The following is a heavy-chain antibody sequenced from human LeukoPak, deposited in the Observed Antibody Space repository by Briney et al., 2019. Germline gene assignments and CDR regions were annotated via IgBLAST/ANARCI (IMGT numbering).Heavy chain of an antibody. D-gene: IGHD3-3*01. V-gene: IGHV1-18*01. Sequence: ASVKVSCKASGYTFTSYGISWVRQAPGQGLEWMGWISAYNGNTNYAQKLQGRVTMTTDTSTSTAYMELRSLRSDDTAVYYCARRRDDFWSGYHDYWGQGTLVTVSS. CDR3: ARRRDDFWSGYHDY. J-gene: IGHJ4*02. CDR2: ISAYNGNT. CDR1: GYTFTSYG.